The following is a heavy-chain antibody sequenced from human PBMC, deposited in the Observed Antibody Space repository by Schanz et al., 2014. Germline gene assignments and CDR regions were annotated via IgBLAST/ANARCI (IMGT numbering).Heavy chain of an antibody. Sequence: QVQLQQWGAGLLKPSETLSLTCDVYGGSFSGYFWSWIRQPPGKGLEWIGEINHSGNNYYNPSLKSRLTMSVDTSKNQFSLRLSSVTAADTAVYYCARHGGIPYYPMDVWGQGTTVTVSS. V-gene: IGHV4-34*02. J-gene: IGHJ6*02. D-gene: IGHD3-16*01. CDR2: INHSGNN. CDR3: ARHGGIPYYPMDV. CDR1: GGSFSGYF.